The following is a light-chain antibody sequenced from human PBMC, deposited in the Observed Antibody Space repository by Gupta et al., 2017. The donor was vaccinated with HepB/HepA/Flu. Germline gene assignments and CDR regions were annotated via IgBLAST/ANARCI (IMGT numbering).Light chain of an antibody. CDR3: QVWDSSSDHPVV. CDR2: YDS. CDR1: NIGSKS. J-gene: IGLJ2*01. V-gene: IGLV3-21*04. Sequence: SSLLTQPPPVSVAPGNAARITRRGNNIGSKSVHWYQQKPGQAPVLVIYYDSDRPSGIPERFSGSNSGNTATLTISRVEAGDEADYYCQVWDSSSDHPVVFGGGTKLTVL.